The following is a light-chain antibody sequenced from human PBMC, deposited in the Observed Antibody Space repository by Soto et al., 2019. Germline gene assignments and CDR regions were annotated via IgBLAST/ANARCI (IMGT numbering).Light chain of an antibody. Sequence: DIQMTQSPSSLTASVGDRVTITCRASQSVIKYLNWYQHKPGKAPNLLIHTTSTLHSGVPSRFSGSGSGTDFTLTISRLQPQDFATYYCQQYYTTPTFGQGTTLEIK. CDR1: QSVIKY. CDR2: TTS. J-gene: IGKJ2*01. V-gene: IGKV1-39*01. CDR3: QQYYTTPT.